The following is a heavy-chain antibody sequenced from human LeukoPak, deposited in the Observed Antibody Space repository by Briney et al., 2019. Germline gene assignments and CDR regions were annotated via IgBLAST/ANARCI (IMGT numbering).Heavy chain of an antibody. J-gene: IGHJ6*03. CDR1: GGTFSSYA. V-gene: IGHV1-69*06. Sequence: GASVKVSCKASGGTFSSYAISWVRQAPGQGLEWMGGIIPIFGTANYAQKFQGRVTITADKSTSTAYMELSSLRSEDTAVYYCARVKNYDYYYYYMDVWGKGTTVTVSS. D-gene: IGHD1-7*01. CDR3: ARVKNYDYYYYYMDV. CDR2: IIPIFGTA.